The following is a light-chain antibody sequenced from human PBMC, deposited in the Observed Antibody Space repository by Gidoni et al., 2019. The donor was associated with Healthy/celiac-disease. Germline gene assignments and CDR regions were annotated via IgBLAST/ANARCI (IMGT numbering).Light chain of an antibody. J-gene: IGLJ7*01. CDR1: NIGSKS. CDR2: YDS. Sequence: PGKTARITCGGNNIGSKSGHWYQQKPGQAPVLVIYYDSDRPSGIPERFSGSNSGNTATLTISRVEAGDEADYYCQVWDSSSDLYAVFGGGTQLTVL. CDR3: QVWDSSSDLYAV. V-gene: IGLV3-21*04.